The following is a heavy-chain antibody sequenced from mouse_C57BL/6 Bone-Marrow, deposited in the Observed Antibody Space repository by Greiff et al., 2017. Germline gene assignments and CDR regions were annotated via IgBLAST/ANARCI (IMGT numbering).Heavy chain of an antibody. CDR3: ARSITTVYAMDY. CDR1: GYTFTDYY. D-gene: IGHD1-1*01. CDR2: IFPGSGST. J-gene: IGHJ4*01. V-gene: IGHV1-75*01. Sequence: VQLQQSGPELVKPGASVKISCKASGYTFTDYYINWVKQRPGQGLEWIGWIFPGSGSTYYNEKFKGKGTLTVDKSSSTAYMLLSSLTSEDSAVYFWARSITTVYAMDYWGQGTSVTVSS.